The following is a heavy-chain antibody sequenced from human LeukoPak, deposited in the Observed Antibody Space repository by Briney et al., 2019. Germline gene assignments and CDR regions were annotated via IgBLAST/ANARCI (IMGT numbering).Heavy chain of an antibody. V-gene: IGHV4-30-2*01. CDR1: GGSLSSGGYS. D-gene: IGHD5-18*01. CDR3: ASMDTAMVDDPGAFDI. J-gene: IGHJ3*02. Sequence: PSQTLSLTCAVSGGSLSSGGYSWSWIRQPPGKGLGWIGYIYHSGSTYYNPSLKSRVTISVDRSMNQFSLKLSSVTAADTAVYYCASMDTAMVDDPGAFDIWGQGTMVTVSS. CDR2: IYHSGST.